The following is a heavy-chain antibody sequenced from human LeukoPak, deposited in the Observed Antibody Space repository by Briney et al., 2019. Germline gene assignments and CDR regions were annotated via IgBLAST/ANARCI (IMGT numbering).Heavy chain of an antibody. D-gene: IGHD1-26*01. J-gene: IGHJ6*03. CDR3: ARHSGSYGRYYYYMDV. CDR2: IYPGDSDT. CDR1: GYSFTSYW. Sequence: GESLKISCKGSGYSFTSYWIGWVRQMPGKGLEWMGIIYPGDSDTRYSPSFQGQVTISADKSISTAYLQWSSLKASDTAMYYCARHSGSYGRYYYYMDVWGKGTTVTVSS. V-gene: IGHV5-51*01.